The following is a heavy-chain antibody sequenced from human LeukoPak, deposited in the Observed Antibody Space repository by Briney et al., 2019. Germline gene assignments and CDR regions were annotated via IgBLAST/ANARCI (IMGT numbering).Heavy chain of an antibody. J-gene: IGHJ4*02. CDR2: IYYNGST. CDR3: ARIERITIFGVAGGPDY. Sequence: SETLSLTCTVSARSISSSRYYCGWIRQPPGKGLEWSGTIYYNGSTYYNPSLKSRVTISVDTSKNQFSLKLSSVTAADTAVYYCARIERITIFGVAGGPDYWGQGTLVTVSS. CDR1: ARSISSSRYY. V-gene: IGHV4-39*07. D-gene: IGHD3-3*01.